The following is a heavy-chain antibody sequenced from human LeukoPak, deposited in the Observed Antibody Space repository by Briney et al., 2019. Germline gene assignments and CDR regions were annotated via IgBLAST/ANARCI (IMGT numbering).Heavy chain of an antibody. CDR3: ARDYYDSSGPASMDV. CDR1: GFTFSSYA. D-gene: IGHD3-22*01. Sequence: PGGSLRLSCAASGFTFSSYAMHWVRQAPGKGLEWVAVISYDGSNKYYADSMKGRFTISRDNSKNTLYLQMNSLRAEDTALYYCARDYYDSSGPASMDVWGQGTTVTVSS. J-gene: IGHJ6*02. V-gene: IGHV3-30*04. CDR2: ISYDGSNK.